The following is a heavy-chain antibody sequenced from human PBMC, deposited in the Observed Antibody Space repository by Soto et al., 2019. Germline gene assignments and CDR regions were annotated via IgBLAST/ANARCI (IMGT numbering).Heavy chain of an antibody. Sequence: SVKACKSSGGTFSNDIITWVRQAPGQGLEWMGRIVLLLNIANYAQKFQGRVTITADKSTGTAYMELNSLTSEDTAAYYCVKNSPIGSTFSGYDGIDYWGQGTLVTVSS. J-gene: IGHJ4*02. CDR1: GGTFSNDI. CDR2: IVLLLNIA. D-gene: IGHD5-12*01. V-gene: IGHV1-69*02. CDR3: VKNSPIGSTFSGYDGIDY.